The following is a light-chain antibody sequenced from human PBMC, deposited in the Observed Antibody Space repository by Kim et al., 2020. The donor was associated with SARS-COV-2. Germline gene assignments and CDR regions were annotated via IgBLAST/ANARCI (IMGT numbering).Light chain of an antibody. CDR1: QGISNY. J-gene: IGKJ1*01. CDR3: QKSDRAPWT. CDR2: AAS. Sequence: TSVGDRATIAGRASQGISNYLAWYQQKPGKVPNRLVYAASTLQSGVPSRFSGSGSGTDFTLAISSLRPEDVANYYCQKSDRAPWTFGQGTKVDIK. V-gene: IGKV1-27*01.